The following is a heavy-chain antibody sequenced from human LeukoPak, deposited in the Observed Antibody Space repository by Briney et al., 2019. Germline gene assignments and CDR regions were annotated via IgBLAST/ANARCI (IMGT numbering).Heavy chain of an antibody. J-gene: IGHJ3*02. CDR3: AGERSPAPPDAFDI. Sequence: GKSLRLSCAASGFTFSNYAMHWVRQAPGKGLEWVAVISYDGSNEYSADSVKDRFTISRDNSKTTLYLQLNSLTAEDTAVYYCAGERSPAPPDAFDIWGQGTMVTVSS. V-gene: IGHV3-30-3*01. CDR2: ISYDGSNE. D-gene: IGHD2-2*01. CDR1: GFTFSNYA.